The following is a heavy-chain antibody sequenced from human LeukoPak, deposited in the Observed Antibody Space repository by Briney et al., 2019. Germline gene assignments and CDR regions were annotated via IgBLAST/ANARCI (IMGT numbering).Heavy chain of an antibody. CDR3: ARTLYAEAGIDV. J-gene: IGHJ4*02. CDR2: IYNDGSTT. Sequence: GESLRLSRAASGFTFSNYWMHWVRQAPGKGLVWVSRIYNDGSTTTYADSVKGRFTISRDNAMNTLYLQMNSLRAEDTAVYYCARTLYAEAGIDVWGRGTLVTVSS. CDR1: GFTFSNYW. D-gene: IGHD2/OR15-2a*01. V-gene: IGHV3-74*01.